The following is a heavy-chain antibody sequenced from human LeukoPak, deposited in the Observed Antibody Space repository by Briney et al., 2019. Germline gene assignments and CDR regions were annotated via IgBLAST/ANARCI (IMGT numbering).Heavy chain of an antibody. J-gene: IGHJ4*02. CDR3: AKSRTVYGSGSYSSYFFDY. CDR2: ISSSSSYI. V-gene: IGHV3-21*04. CDR1: GFTFSSYS. Sequence: GGSLRLSCAASGFTFSSYSMNWVRQAPGKGLEWASSISSSSSYIYYADSVEGRFTISRDNSKNTLYLQMNSLRAEDTAVYYCAKSRTVYGSGSYSSYFFDYWGQGTPVTVSS. D-gene: IGHD3-10*01.